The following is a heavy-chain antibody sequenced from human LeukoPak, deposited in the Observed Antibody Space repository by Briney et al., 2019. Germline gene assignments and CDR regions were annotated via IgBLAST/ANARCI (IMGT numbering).Heavy chain of an antibody. J-gene: IGHJ4*02. V-gene: IGHV3-30*02. CDR3: AKVLTGYCGSTSCPFDS. D-gene: IGHD2-2*01. Sequence: PGGYLRLSCAASGFTFSSYGMHWVRQAPGKGLEWVAYIRYHGSNINYADSVKGRFTISRDNSKDTLFLQMSSLRAEDTAVYYCAKVLTGYCGSTSCPFDSWGQGTLVTVSS. CDR1: GFTFSSYG. CDR2: IRYHGSNI.